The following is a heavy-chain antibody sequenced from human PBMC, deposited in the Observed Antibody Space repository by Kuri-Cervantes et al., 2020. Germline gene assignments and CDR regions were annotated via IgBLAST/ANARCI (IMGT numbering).Heavy chain of an antibody. D-gene: IGHD4-17*01. CDR2: IYPGDSDT. CDR3: ARRSNYGDYYFDY. J-gene: IGHJ4*02. V-gene: IGHV5-51*01. CDR1: GYSFTSYW. Sequence: KVSCKGSGYSFTSYWIGWVRQMPGKGLEWMGIIYPGDSDTRYSPSFQGQVTISADKSISTAYLQWSSLKASDTAMYYCARRSNYGDYYFDYWGQGTRVTVSS.